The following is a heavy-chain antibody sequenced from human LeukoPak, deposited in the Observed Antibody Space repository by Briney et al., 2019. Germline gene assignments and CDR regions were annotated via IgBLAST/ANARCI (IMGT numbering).Heavy chain of an antibody. CDR3: ASTWYSSGWADY. J-gene: IGHJ4*02. CDR2: IYYSGST. D-gene: IGHD6-19*01. V-gene: IGHV4-39*07. CDR1: GGSISSSSYY. Sequence: SETLSLTCTVSGGSISSSSYYWGWIRQPPGKGLEWIGSIYYSGSTYYNPSLKSRVTISVDTSKNQFSLKLSSVTAADTAVYYCASTWYSSGWADYWGQGTLVTVSS.